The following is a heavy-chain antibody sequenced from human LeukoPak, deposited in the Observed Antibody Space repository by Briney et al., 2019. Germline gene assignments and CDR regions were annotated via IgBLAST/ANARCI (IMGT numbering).Heavy chain of an antibody. Sequence: ASVKVSCKASGYTFRSYEINWVRQAPGQGLEWVGWIHPNSGKTGYAQKFQGRVTMTRDTSTETAFMELSSLKFDDTAIFYCARGHYGGNRYFDIWGQGTLVAVSS. D-gene: IGHD4-23*01. V-gene: IGHV1-8*01. CDR2: IHPNSGKT. J-gene: IGHJ4*02. CDR1: GYTFRSYE. CDR3: ARGHYGGNRYFDI.